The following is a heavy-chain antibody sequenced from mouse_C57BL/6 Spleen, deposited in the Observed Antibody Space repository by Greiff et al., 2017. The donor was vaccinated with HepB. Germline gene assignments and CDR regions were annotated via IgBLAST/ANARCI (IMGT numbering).Heavy chain of an antibody. D-gene: IGHD2-4*01. CDR3: ARSGYYDAAMDY. CDR2: IYPGSGST. J-gene: IGHJ4*01. V-gene: IGHV1-55*01. Sequence: QVQLQQPGAELVKPGASVKMSCKASGYTFTSYWITWVKQRPGQGLEWIGDIYPGSGSTNYNEKFKSKATLTVDTSSSTAYMQLSGLTSEDSAVYYCARSGYYDAAMDYWGQGTSVTVSS. CDR1: GYTFTSYW.